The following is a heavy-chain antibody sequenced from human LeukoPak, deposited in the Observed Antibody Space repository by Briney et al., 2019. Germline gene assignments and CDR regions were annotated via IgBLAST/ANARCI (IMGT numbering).Heavy chain of an antibody. J-gene: IGHJ4*02. D-gene: IGHD3-22*01. CDR3: ARVHPDYDSSGYNRYYFDY. CDR1: GYTFTGYY. V-gene: IGHV1-2*02. Sequence: GASVKVSCKASGYTFTGYYMHWVRQAPGQGLEWMGWINPNSGGTNYAQKFQGRVTMTRDTSISTAYMELSRLRSDDTAVYYCARVHPDYDSSGYNRYYFDYWGQGTLVTVSS. CDR2: INPNSGGT.